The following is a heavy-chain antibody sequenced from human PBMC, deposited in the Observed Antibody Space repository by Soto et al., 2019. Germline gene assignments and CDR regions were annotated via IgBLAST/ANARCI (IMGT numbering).Heavy chain of an antibody. CDR1: AASFSKYY. Sequence: PSETLSLTCTVSAASFSKYYWTWIRQPPGKGLEWIGYVYFNGHTNYNPSLKRRVSISIDTSKNQISLTLKSVTAPDTAVYSCASVTFGGVVLAHWGQGTLGTASS. J-gene: IGHJ4*02. D-gene: IGHD3-16*01. CDR3: ASVTFGGVVLAH. CDR2: VYFNGHT. V-gene: IGHV4-59*01.